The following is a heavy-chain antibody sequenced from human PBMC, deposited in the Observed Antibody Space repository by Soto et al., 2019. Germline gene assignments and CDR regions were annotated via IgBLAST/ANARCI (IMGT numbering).Heavy chain of an antibody. J-gene: IGHJ5*02. V-gene: IGHV4-34*01. D-gene: IGHD6-6*01. CDR2: INHSGST. CDR3: ARRFVAARPFDP. Sequence: SETLSLTCAVYGGSFSGYYWSWIRQPPGKGLEWIGEINHSGSTNYNPSLKSRVTISVDTSKNQFSLKLSSVTAADTAVYYCARRFVAARPFDPWGQGTLVTVSS. CDR1: GGSFSGYY.